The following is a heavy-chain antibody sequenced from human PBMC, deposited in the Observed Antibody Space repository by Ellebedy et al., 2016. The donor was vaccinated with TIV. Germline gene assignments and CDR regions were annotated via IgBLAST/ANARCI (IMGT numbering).Heavy chain of an antibody. V-gene: IGHV1-18*01. J-gene: IGHJ6*02. CDR2: ISPYNGNT. CDR3: ARGGIGHSYVPHYYYGMDV. Sequence: AASVKVSCKASGYTFTSYGISWVRQAPGQGLEWMGWISPYNGNTNYAQKLQGRVTMTTDTSTSKAYMELRSLRSDDTAVYYCARGGIGHSYVPHYYYGMDVWGQGTTVTVSS. CDR1: GYTFTSYG. D-gene: IGHD5-18*01.